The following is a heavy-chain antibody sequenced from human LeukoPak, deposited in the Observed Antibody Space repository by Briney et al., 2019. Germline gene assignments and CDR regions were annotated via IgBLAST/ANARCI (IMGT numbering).Heavy chain of an antibody. D-gene: IGHD3-10*01. Sequence: ASVKVSCKASGGTFSSYAISWVRQAPGQGLEWMGIINPSGGSTSYAQKFQGRVTMTRDTSTSTVYMELSSLRSEDTAVYYCARGDDRLLWFGELSPFDYWGQRTLVTVSS. CDR1: GGTFSSYA. J-gene: IGHJ4*02. CDR2: INPSGGST. CDR3: ARGDDRLLWFGELSPFDY. V-gene: IGHV1-46*01.